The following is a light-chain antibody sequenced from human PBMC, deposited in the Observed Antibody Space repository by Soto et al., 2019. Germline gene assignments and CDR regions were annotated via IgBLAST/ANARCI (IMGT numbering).Light chain of an antibody. CDR2: TAS. CDR1: QSISNF. Sequence: DIQMTQSPSSLSASVGDRVTITCRASQSISNFLNWYQQKPGTAPKLPIYTASNLQSGVPSRFSGSGSGADFTLTISSLQPEDFATYYCQQSYSTPRTFGQGTKLEIK. V-gene: IGKV1-39*01. J-gene: IGKJ2*01. CDR3: QQSYSTPRT.